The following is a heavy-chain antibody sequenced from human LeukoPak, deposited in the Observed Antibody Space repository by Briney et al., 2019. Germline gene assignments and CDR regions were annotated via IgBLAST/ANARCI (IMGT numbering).Heavy chain of an antibody. J-gene: IGHJ4*02. CDR3: ARVASQQLVDY. Sequence: ASVKVSCKASGYTFTSYYMHWVRQAPGQGLEWMGIINPSGGSTGYAQKFQGRVTMTRDTSTSTVYMELSSLRSEDTAVYYCARVASQQLVDYWGQGTLVTVSS. D-gene: IGHD6-13*01. V-gene: IGHV1-46*01. CDR2: INPSGGST. CDR1: GYTFTSYY.